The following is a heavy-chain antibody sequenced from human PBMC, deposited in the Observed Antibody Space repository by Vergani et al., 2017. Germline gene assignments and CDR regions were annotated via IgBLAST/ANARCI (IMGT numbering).Heavy chain of an antibody. V-gene: IGHV4-39*07. CDR3: ARAPPARAPTTTQDRRARGSNWFDP. CDR2: IYYSGST. Sequence: QLQLQESGPGLVKPSETLSLTCTVSGGSISSSSYYWGWIRQPPGKGLEWIGSIYYSGSTNYNPSLKSRVTISVDTSKNQFSLKLSSVTAADTAVYYCARAPPARAPTTTQDRRARGSNWFDPWGQGTLVTVSS. CDR1: GGSISSSSYY. D-gene: IGHD4-17*01. J-gene: IGHJ5*02.